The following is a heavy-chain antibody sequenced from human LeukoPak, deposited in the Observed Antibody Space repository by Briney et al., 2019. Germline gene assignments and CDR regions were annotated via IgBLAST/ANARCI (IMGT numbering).Heavy chain of an antibody. Sequence: SETLSLTCTVSGGSISPYYWSWIRQTPGKGLEWIGYILYSGTTTNYNPSLKSRVTISVDTSKNQFSLKLSSVTAADTAVYYCARGGGASPSDYWGQGILVTVSS. J-gene: IGHJ4*02. CDR2: ILYSGTT. CDR1: GGSISPYY. D-gene: IGHD2-2*01. V-gene: IGHV4-59*12. CDR3: ARGGGASPSDY.